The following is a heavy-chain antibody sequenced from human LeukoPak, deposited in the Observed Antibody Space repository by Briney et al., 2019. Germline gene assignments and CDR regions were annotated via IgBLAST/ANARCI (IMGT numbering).Heavy chain of an antibody. Sequence: ASVKVSCKASGYTFTNYYIHWVRQAPGQGLEWMGIINPAGGSTGYAQKFQGRVTMTRDTSTSTVYMELSSLRSEDTAVYYCARYDGDLTGGFDYWGQGTLVTVSS. D-gene: IGHD4-17*01. CDR3: ARYDGDLTGGFDY. V-gene: IGHV1-46*01. CDR1: GYTFTNYY. CDR2: INPAGGST. J-gene: IGHJ4*02.